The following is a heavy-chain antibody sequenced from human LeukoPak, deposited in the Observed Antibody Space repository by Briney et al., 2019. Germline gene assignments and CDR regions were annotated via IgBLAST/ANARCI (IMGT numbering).Heavy chain of an antibody. CDR3: AKGGHYYDSSGYYSFDY. Sequence: GGSLRLSCAASGFTFSSYGMHWVCQAPGKGLEWVAVISYDGSNKYYADSVKGRFTISRDNSKNTLYLQMNSLRGEDTAVYYCAKGGHYYDSSGYYSFDYWGQGTLVTVSS. CDR1: GFTFSSYG. D-gene: IGHD3-22*01. V-gene: IGHV3-30*18. J-gene: IGHJ4*02. CDR2: ISYDGSNK.